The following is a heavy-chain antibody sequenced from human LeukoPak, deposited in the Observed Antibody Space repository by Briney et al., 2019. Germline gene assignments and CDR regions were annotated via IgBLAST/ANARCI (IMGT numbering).Heavy chain of an antibody. CDR3: VRGLGHAFDI. J-gene: IGHJ3*02. CDR1: GDSVSSNSAT. Sequence: SQTLSLTCAISGDSVSSNSATWSWIRQSPSRGLEWPGRTYYRSKWYNDDAVSVKSRITISPDTPKNQFSLQLSSVTPEDTAVYYCVRGLGHAFDIWGQGTMVTVSS. CDR2: TYYRSKWYN. D-gene: IGHD5/OR15-5a*01. V-gene: IGHV6-1*01.